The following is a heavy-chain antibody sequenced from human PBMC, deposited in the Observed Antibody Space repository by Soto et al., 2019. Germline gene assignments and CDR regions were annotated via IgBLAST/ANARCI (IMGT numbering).Heavy chain of an antibody. V-gene: IGHV1-3*01. J-gene: IGHJ6*02. Sequence: QVQLVQSGAEVKKPGASVKVSCKASGYTFTSYAMHWVRQAPGQRLEWMGWINAGNGNTKYSQKFQGRVTITRDTSASTAYMELSSLRSEDTAVYYCARGGGEEAAAGTTPSYYYYGMDVWGQGTTVTVSS. D-gene: IGHD6-13*01. CDR1: GYTFTSYA. CDR3: ARGGGEEAAAGTTPSYYYYGMDV. CDR2: INAGNGNT.